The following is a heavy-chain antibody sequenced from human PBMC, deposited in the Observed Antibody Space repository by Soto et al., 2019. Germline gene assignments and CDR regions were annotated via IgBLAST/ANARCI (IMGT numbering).Heavy chain of an antibody. CDR2: MNPTSGDT. CDR3: ARRDYGYLDH. V-gene: IGHV1-8*01. Sequence: QVQLVQSGAEVKNPGASVKVSCKTSGYTFTSYDINWVRQAAGQGLEWMGWMNPTSGDTGFAQKFQGRVTLTRDTSITAAYMELSALTSEDTAVYYCARRDYGYLDHWGRGTLVTVSS. D-gene: IGHD4-17*01. CDR1: GYTFTSYD. J-gene: IGHJ4*02.